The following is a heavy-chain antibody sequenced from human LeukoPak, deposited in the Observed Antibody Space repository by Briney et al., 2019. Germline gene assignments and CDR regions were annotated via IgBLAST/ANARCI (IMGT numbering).Heavy chain of an antibody. CDR3: ARGDYYYDSSGPNY. D-gene: IGHD3-22*01. CDR1: GFTFSSYA. J-gene: IGHJ4*02. V-gene: IGHV3-23*01. Sequence: GGSLRLSCAASGFTFSSYAMSWVRQAPGKGLEWVSAISGSGGSTYYADSVKGRFTISRDNSKNTLYLQMNSLRAEDTAVYYCARGDYYYDSSGPNYWGQGTLVTVSS. CDR2: ISGSGGST.